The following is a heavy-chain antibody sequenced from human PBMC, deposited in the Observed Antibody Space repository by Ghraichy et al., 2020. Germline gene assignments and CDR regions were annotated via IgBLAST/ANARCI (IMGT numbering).Heavy chain of an antibody. Sequence: GGYLRLSCAASGFTFSNYGMHWVRQAPGKGLEWMAVISYDGSEKYYADSVKGRFTISRDNSKKTLYLQMNSLRTEDTAVYHCAKVLAYGDYSYYYFYYMDVWGKGTTVTVSS. CDR1: GFTFSNYG. D-gene: IGHD4-17*01. CDR2: ISYDGSEK. J-gene: IGHJ6*03. V-gene: IGHV3-30*18. CDR3: AKVLAYGDYSYYYFYYMDV.